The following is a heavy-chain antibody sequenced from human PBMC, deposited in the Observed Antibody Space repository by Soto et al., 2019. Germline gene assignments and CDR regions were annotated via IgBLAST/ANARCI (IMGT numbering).Heavy chain of an antibody. D-gene: IGHD6-13*01. J-gene: IGHJ6*02. CDR3: ARDHIAAAGSLYYYYGMDV. CDR2: IYYSGST. V-gene: IGHV4-31*03. CDR1: GGSISSGGYY. Sequence: QVQLQESGPGLVKPSQTLSLTCTVSGGSISSGGYYWSWIRQHPGKGLEWIGYIYYSGSTYYNPSLKSRVTISVDTSKNQFSLKLSSVTAADTAVYYRARDHIAAAGSLYYYYGMDVWGQGTTVTVSS.